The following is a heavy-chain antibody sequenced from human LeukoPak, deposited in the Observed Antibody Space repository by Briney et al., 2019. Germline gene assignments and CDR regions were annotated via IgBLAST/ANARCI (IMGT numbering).Heavy chain of an antibody. D-gene: IGHD1-7*01. J-gene: IGHJ4*02. CDR2: FIPILNTT. CDR3: ARETRDSNWNSVAYLDH. CDR1: GGTFSGNS. Sequence: ASVKVSCKAFGGTFSGNSITWVRQAPGQGLEWMGRFIPILNTTNYAQDFQGRVTLTADKSTSTAYMELMSPGSEDTAVYYCARETRDSNWNSVAYLDHWGQGTLVTVSS. V-gene: IGHV1-69*08.